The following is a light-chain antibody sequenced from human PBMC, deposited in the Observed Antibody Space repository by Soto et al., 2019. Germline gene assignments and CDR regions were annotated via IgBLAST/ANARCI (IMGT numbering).Light chain of an antibody. CDR1: SSDVGGYDY. CDR2: NVR. V-gene: IGLV2-14*01. J-gene: IGLJ2*01. Sequence: QSVLTQPASVSGSPGQSITLSCTGTSSDVGGYDYVSGYQQYAGKAPKLTIYNVRNRPSGVSNRVSGSKSGNTASLTISGLQPEDEADYFCSSYTNSGTVLFGGGTQLTVL. CDR3: SSYTNSGTVL.